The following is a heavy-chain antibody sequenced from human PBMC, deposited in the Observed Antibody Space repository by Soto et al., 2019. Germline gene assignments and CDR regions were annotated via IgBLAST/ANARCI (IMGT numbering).Heavy chain of an antibody. J-gene: IGHJ4*02. CDR1: GFTFSGYT. CDR2: IGNSGDGT. Sequence: PGGSLRLSCVASGFTFSGYTMNWVRQAPGKGLEWVAVIGNSGDGTHYADSVKGRFTISRDNSKNTLYLQMESLRAEDAAVYYCVKDVWDYWGQGVLVTVSS. D-gene: IGHD2-21*01. CDR3: VKDVWDY. V-gene: IGHV3-23*01.